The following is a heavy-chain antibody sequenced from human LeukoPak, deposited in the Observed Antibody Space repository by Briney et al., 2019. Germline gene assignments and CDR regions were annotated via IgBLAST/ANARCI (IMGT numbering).Heavy chain of an antibody. V-gene: IGHV6-1*01. CDR3: ARGGQGDGYSADEAFDF. Sequence: SQTLSLTCAISGVSVSGNSTAYNWIRQSPSRGLEWLGRTYYRSKWYNDYAVSVKSRIIINPDTSKNQLSLQLKSVTPEDTAVYYCARGGQGDGYSADEAFDFWGQGTMVTVS. D-gene: IGHD5-24*01. CDR1: GVSVSGNSTA. J-gene: IGHJ3*01. CDR2: TYYRSKWYN.